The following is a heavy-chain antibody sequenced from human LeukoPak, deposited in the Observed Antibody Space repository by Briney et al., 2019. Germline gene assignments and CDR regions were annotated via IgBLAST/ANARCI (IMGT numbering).Heavy chain of an antibody. J-gene: IGHJ6*02. CDR2: MNPNSGNT. CDR3: ARGAGIAARRYYYYGMDV. V-gene: IGHV1-8*02. D-gene: IGHD6-6*01. CDR1: GVTFSSYA. Sequence: ASVTLSCKASGVTFSSYAISGVRQAPGQGLEWMGWMNPNSGNTGYAQKFQGRVTMTRNTSISTAYMELSSLRSEDTAVYYCARGAGIAARRYYYYGMDVWGQGTTVTVSS.